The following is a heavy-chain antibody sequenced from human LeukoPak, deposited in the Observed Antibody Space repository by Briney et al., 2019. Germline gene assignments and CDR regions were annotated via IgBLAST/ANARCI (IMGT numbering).Heavy chain of an antibody. Sequence: PSETLSLTCTVSGGSISSSSYYWGWIRQPPGKGLEWIGSIYYSGSTYYNPSLKSRVTISVDTSKNQFSLKLSSVTAADTAVYYCARESGGSGTTDYWGQGTLVTVSS. CDR2: IYYSGST. D-gene: IGHD3-10*01. CDR1: GGSISSSSYY. V-gene: IGHV4-39*07. J-gene: IGHJ4*02. CDR3: ARESGGSGTTDY.